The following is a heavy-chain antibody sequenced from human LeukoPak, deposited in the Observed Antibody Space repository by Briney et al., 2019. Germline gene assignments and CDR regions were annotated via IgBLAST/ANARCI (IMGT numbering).Heavy chain of an antibody. CDR1: GGSISSGSYY. CDR2: IYTSGST. Sequence: PSQTLSLTCTVSGGSISSGSYYWSWIRQPAGKGLEWIGRIYTSGSTNYNPSLKSRVTISVDTSKNQFSLKLSSVTAADTAVYYCARDTPHGAADYWGQGTLVTVSS. J-gene: IGHJ4*02. D-gene: IGHD4/OR15-4a*01. V-gene: IGHV4-61*02. CDR3: ARDTPHGAADY.